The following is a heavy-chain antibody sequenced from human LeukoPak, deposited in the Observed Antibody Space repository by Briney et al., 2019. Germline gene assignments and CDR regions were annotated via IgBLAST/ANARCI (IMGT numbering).Heavy chain of an antibody. V-gene: IGHV3-74*01. Sequence: PGGSLRLSCATSGFIFSGYYMSWIRQAPGEGLVWVARMNSAGTTINYADSVKGRFTISRDNVRNTLHLQMNNLSLEDTAVYFCIGEVQVRASASLGLWGRGTLVTVS. J-gene: IGHJ4*01. CDR2: MNSAGTTI. D-gene: IGHD1-1*01. CDR3: IGEVQVRASASLGL. CDR1: GFIFSGYY.